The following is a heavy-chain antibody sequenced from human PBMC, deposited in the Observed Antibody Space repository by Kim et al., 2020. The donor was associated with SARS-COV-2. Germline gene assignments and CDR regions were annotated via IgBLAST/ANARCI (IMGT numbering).Heavy chain of an antibody. CDR2: IYYSGST. D-gene: IGHD2-15*01. V-gene: IGHV4-31*03. CDR1: GGSISSGGYY. CDR3: ASDRSGGSWDDAFDI. J-gene: IGHJ3*02. Sequence: SETLTLTCTVSGGSISSGGYYWSWIRQHPGKGLEWIGYIYYSGSTYYNPSLKSRVTISVDTSKNQFSLKLSSVTAADTAVYYCASDRSGGSWDDAFDIWGQGTMVSASS.